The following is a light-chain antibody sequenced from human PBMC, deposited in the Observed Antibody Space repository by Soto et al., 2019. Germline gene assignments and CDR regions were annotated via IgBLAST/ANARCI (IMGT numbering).Light chain of an antibody. CDR1: QNIGNK. J-gene: IGKJ4*01. V-gene: IGKV3-15*01. CDR3: QEYNYWHPIP. Sequence: IVMKQSPGTLSVYKGERATLSCRASQNIGNKVGWYQQKPGQAPRLLIYGASTRATGIPVRFSGSVSGTEFTLTITSLQSEDSAVYYCQEYNYWHPIPFSGGTKVDIK. CDR2: GAS.